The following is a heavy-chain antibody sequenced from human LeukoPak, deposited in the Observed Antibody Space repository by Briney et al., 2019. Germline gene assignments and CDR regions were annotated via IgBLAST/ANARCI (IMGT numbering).Heavy chain of an antibody. J-gene: IGHJ4*02. Sequence: SETLSLTCAVYGGSFSGYYWSWIRQPPGKGLEWIGEINHSGSTNYNPSLKSRVTISVDTSKNQFSLKLSSVTAADTAVYYCARTGHCSGGSCYSSDHWGQGTLVTVSS. CDR1: GGSFSGYY. CDR2: INHSGST. CDR3: ARTGHCSGGSCYSSDH. V-gene: IGHV4-34*01. D-gene: IGHD2-15*01.